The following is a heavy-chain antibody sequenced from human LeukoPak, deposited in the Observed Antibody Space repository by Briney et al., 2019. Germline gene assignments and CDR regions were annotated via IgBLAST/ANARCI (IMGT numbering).Heavy chain of an antibody. D-gene: IGHD3-10*01. Sequence: SQTLSLTCALSRDIFSSNSAAWHSIRQSPSTALDWLERTYYRSKLYNHYAVSVKRRITISADTSKNQFSLQLTSVTPEDTAVYYCARSISGLGDWGQGTLVTVSS. J-gene: IGHJ4*02. CDR3: ARSISGLGD. CDR1: RDIFSSNSAA. V-gene: IGHV6-1*01. CDR2: TYYRSKLYN.